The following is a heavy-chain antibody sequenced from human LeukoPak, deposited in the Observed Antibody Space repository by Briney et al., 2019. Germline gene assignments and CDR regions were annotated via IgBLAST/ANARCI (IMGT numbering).Heavy chain of an antibody. J-gene: IGHJ4*02. V-gene: IGHV1-18*01. CDR3: AGYDFFIGGNYFDY. CDR2: INTYNGNT. Sequence: GASVKVSCKASGYTFNTYGISWVRQAPGQGLEWMGWINTYNGNTNYAQKFQGRVTMTTDTSTSTAYMELSRLRSDDTAVYYCAGYDFFIGGNYFDYWGQGTLVTISS. CDR1: GYTFNTYG. D-gene: IGHD3-3*01.